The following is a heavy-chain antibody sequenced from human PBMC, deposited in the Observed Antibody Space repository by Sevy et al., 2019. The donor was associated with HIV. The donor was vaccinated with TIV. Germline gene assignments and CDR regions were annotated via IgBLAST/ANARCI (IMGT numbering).Heavy chain of an antibody. J-gene: IGHJ6*03. CDR1: GYTFTNYA. CDR3: ARDPPYGDYGGSYYYYMDV. D-gene: IGHD2-21*02. CDR2: ISPYNGHT. Sequence: ASVKVSCRASGYTFTNYAISWVRQAPGEGLEWMGWISPYNGHTNYAQNLLGRITMTTDTSTNTAYMELRSLRSDDTAVYYCARDPPYGDYGGSYYYYMDVWGEGTTVTVSS. V-gene: IGHV1-18*01.